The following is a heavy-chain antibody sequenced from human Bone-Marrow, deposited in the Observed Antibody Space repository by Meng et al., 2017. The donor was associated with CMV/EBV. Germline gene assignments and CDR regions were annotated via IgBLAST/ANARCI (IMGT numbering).Heavy chain of an antibody. J-gene: IGHJ4*02. D-gene: IGHD3-3*01. CDR3: AKGTRGITIFGVAADY. V-gene: IGHV3-30*02. CDR1: GFTFSSYG. CDR2: IRYDGSNK. Sequence: GESLKISCAASGFTFSSYGMHWVRQAPGKGLEWVAFIRYDGSNKYYADSVKGRFTISRDNSKNTLYLQMNSLRAEDTAVYYCAKGTRGITIFGVAADYWGQGTLVTVSS.